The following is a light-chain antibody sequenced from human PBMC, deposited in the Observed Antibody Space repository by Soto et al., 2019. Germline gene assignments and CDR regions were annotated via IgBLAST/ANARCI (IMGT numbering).Light chain of an antibody. CDR3: QQYGNSPQS. Sequence: EIVLTQSPATLSLSPGERATLSCGASQNVRSSYLAWYQQRPGLAPRLLIYDASYRATGIPDRFSGSGSGTDFTLTISRLEPEDCAVYYCQQYGNSPQSFGQGTKLASK. CDR2: DAS. J-gene: IGKJ2*01. CDR1: QNVRSSY. V-gene: IGKV3D-20*01.